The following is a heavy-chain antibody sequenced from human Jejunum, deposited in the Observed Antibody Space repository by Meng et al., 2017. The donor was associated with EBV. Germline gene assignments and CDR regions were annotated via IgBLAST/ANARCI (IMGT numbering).Heavy chain of an antibody. CDR3: ARAVVGSTSLDY. Sequence: QVQLVQSGSVVTKPGASVKISCNTSGYTFTNYAMKWVRQAPGQGLEWMAWINTKTGNPAYAQGFTGRFVFSLDMSVTTIYLQISSLEAEDTAIYYCARAVVGSTSLDYWGQGTLVTVSS. V-gene: IGHV7-4-1*02. J-gene: IGHJ4*02. CDR1: GYTFTNYA. CDR2: INTKTGNP. D-gene: IGHD1-26*01.